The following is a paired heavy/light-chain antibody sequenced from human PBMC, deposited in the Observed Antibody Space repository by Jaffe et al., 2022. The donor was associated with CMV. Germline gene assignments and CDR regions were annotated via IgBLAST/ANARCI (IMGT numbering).Heavy chain of an antibody. V-gene: IGHV3-66*01. CDR3: VRCSGEYHDETTMMDYLVTDAFDI. D-gene: IGHD3-22*01. Sequence: QLVESGGGLVQPGGSLRLSCAASGLIVSNNYMSWVRQAPGKGLEWVSVIYSDGSTFYADSVKGRFTISRDVSKNTLYLQMDSLRAEDMAVYYCVRCSGEYHDETTMMDYLVTDAFDIWGQGTMVTVSS. CDR2: IYSDGST. J-gene: IGHJ3*02. CDR1: GLIVSNNY.
Light chain of an antibody. J-gene: IGLJ1*01. V-gene: IGLV2-23*02. CDR2: EVN. Sequence: QSALTQPASVSGSPGQSITISCTGTSNDIGTYNLVSWYQQHPGKVPKLMIYEVNKRPSGVSNRFSGSKSGNTASLTISGLQAEDEADYYCCSYAGASYVFGGGTKVTVL. CDR1: SNDIGTYNL. CDR3: CSYAGASYV.